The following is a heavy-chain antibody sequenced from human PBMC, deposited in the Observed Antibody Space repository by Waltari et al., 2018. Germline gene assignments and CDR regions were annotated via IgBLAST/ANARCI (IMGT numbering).Heavy chain of an antibody. D-gene: IGHD3-10*01. CDR1: GGSITSSNFY. V-gene: IGHV4-39*07. J-gene: IGHJ4*02. Sequence: QLQLQESGPGLVKPSETLSLTCTVFGGSITSSNFYWGWIRQPPGKGLEWIGNIYYSGNTYYNPSLKSRVTVSVDTSNNQFSLKLTSVTAADTAIYYCARATSMARLQFFDFWGQGALVTVSS. CDR3: ARATSMARLQFFDF. CDR2: IYYSGNT.